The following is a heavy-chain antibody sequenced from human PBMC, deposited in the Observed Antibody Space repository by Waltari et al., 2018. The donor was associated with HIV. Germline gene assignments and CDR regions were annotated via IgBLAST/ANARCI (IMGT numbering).Heavy chain of an antibody. CDR1: GYTLTELS. CDR2: FDPEDDET. D-gene: IGHD3-10*01. CDR3: ATDFSGMVRAYSYYSLDV. Sequence: QVQLVQSGAEVKKPGASVKVSCKVSGYTLTELSMHWERQAPGKGLEWMGNFDPEDDETIYAQKFQGRITMTEDTSSDTAYMELSSLTSGDTAVYYCATDFSGMVRAYSYYSLDVWGQGTTVTVSS. J-gene: IGHJ6*02. V-gene: IGHV1-24*01.